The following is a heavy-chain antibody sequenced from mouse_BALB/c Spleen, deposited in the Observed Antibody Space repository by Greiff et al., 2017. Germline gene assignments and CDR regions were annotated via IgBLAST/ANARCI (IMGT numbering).Heavy chain of an antibody. Sequence: EVKLQESGPGLVKPSQSLSLTCTVTGYSITSDYAWNWIRQFPGNKLEWMGYISYSGSTSYNPSLKSRISITRDTSKNQFFLQLNSVTTEDTATYYCARSGTTAPWFAYWGQGTLFTVSA. V-gene: IGHV3-2*02. CDR2: ISYSGST. CDR1: GYSITSDYA. J-gene: IGHJ3*01. D-gene: IGHD1-2*01. CDR3: ARSGTTAPWFAY.